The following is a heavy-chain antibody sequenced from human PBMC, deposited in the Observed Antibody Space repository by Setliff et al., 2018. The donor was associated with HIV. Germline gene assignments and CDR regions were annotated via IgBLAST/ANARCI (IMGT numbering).Heavy chain of an antibody. CDR2: VDPANGKT. CDR1: GYRFTNHN. V-gene: IGHV1-69-2*01. D-gene: IGHD1-1*01. J-gene: IGHJ3*01. Sequence: ASVQVSCKASGYRFTNHNIHWVQQAPGKGLHWMGRVDPANGKTIYAEKFQGRVSIIADTSIDTAYMELNSLRSEDTAVYYCAAEGNIFDLWGRGTMVTV. CDR3: AAEGNIFDL.